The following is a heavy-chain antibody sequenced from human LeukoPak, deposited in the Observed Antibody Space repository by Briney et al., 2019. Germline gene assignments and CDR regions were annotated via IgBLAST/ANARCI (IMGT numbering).Heavy chain of an antibody. D-gene: IGHD1-26*01. CDR1: GLTFSSYW. J-gene: IGHJ4*02. CDR3: AREGEWELLLDY. V-gene: IGHV3-7*01. CDR2: IKQDGSEK. Sequence: GGSLRLSCAASGLTFSSYWMSWVRQAPGKGLEWVANIKQDGSEKYYVDSVKGRFTISRDNAKNSLYLQMNSLRAEDTAVYYCAREGEWELLLDYWGQGTLVTVSS.